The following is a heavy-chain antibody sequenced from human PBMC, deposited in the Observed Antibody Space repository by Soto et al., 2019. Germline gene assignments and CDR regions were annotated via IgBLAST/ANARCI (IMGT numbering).Heavy chain of an antibody. J-gene: IGHJ6*02. V-gene: IGHV4-61*01. CDR3: ARPSISHYAMDV. CDR1: GGSVSSGSYQ. D-gene: IGHD3-16*01. Sequence: PSEPLSLTCTVSGGSVSSGSYQWSWIRQPPGKGLECIGYIYYNGITNYNPSLKSRATISVDMSKNQFSLKLASVTAADTAVYYCARPSISHYAMDVWGQGTTVTVSS. CDR2: IYYNGIT.